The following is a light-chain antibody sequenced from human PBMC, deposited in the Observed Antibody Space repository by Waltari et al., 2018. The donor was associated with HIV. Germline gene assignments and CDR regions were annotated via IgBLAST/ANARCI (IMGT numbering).Light chain of an antibody. V-gene: IGLV2-11*01. Sequence: QSALTPPRSMSGSPGQSVTISCTGTSSDVGGYNYVSWYQQHPGKAPKLMIFDVNKRPSGVPDRFSGSKSGSTASLTISGLQAEDEADYYCCSHADYYRWVFGGGTKLTVL. CDR2: DVN. CDR1: SSDVGGYNY. CDR3: CSHADYYRWV. J-gene: IGLJ2*01.